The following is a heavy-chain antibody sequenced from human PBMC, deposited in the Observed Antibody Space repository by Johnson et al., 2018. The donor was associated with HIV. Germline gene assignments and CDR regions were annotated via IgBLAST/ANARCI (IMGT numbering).Heavy chain of an antibody. Sequence: VQLVESGGGLVQPGGSLRLSCTASGFRFSSSWMHWVRQAPGKGLVWVSRINSDGGSTAYADSVKGRFTISRENTKDTLSLQMNSLRAEDTGVYYCAKPQLLADDIFNFWSQGTMVIVSS. CDR2: INSDGGST. D-gene: IGHD6-19*01. CDR3: AKPQLLADDIFNF. J-gene: IGHJ3*01. CDR1: GFRFSSSW. V-gene: IGHV3-74*03.